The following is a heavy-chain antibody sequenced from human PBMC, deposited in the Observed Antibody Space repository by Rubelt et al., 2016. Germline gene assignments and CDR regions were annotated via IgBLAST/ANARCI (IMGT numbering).Heavy chain of an antibody. D-gene: IGHD2-2*01. CDR2: IYYSGST. J-gene: IGHJ4*02. CDR1: GGSISWSSYY. V-gene: IGHV4-39*01. CDR3: ARRLMPSYYFAY. Sequence: QLQLQESGPGLVKPSETLSLTCTVSGGSISWSSYYWGWIRLPPGKGLEWIGTIYYSGSTYYNPSLKSRVTISVDTSKNQFSLKRCLVTAADTALYYCARRLMPSYYFAYWGQGMLVTVSS.